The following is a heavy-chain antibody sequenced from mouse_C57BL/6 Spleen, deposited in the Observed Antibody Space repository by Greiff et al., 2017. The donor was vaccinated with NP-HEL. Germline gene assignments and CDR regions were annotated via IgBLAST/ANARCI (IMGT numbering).Heavy chain of an antibody. CDR2: IYPRSGNT. Sequence: VQLQQSGAELARPGASVKLSCKASGYTFTSYGISWVKQRTGQGLEWIGEIYPRSGNTYYNEKFKGKATLTADKSSSTAYMELRSLTSEDSAVYFCAREIITTVVAPYAMDYWGQGTSVTVSS. D-gene: IGHD1-1*01. CDR3: AREIITTVVAPYAMDY. V-gene: IGHV1-81*01. CDR1: GYTFTSYG. J-gene: IGHJ4*01.